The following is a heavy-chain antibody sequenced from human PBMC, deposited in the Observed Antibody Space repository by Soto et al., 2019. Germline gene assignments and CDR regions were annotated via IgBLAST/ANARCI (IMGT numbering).Heavy chain of an antibody. Sequence: GGSLRLSCAASGFTFSSYAMSWVRQAPGKGLEWVSAISGSGGSTYYADSVKGRFTISRDNSKNTLYLQMNSLRAEDTAVYYCAKQAGTDLAAGEAYYYYMDVWGKGTTVTVSS. D-gene: IGHD6-13*01. CDR3: AKQAGTDLAAGEAYYYYMDV. CDR1: GFTFSSYA. V-gene: IGHV3-23*01. CDR2: ISGSGGST. J-gene: IGHJ6*03.